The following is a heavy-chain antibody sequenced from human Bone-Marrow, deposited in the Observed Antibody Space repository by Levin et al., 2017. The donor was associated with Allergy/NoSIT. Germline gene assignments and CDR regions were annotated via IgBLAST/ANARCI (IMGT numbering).Heavy chain of an antibody. J-gene: IGHJ4*02. CDR3: ARHTGGWRGEVDY. V-gene: IGHV4-59*08. Sequence: RSQTLSLTCTVSGGSISSSYWSWIRPPPGKGLEWIGYIHYSGTTNSNPSLRSRVTLSLDTSKNHFSVKLSSVTAADTALYSCARHTGGWRGEVDYWGQGTLVTVSS. CDR1: GGSISSSY. D-gene: IGHD6-19*01. CDR2: IHYSGTT.